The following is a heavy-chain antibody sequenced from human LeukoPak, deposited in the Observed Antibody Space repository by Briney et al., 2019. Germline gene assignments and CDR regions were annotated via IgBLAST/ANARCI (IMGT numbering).Heavy chain of an antibody. Sequence: PSETLSLTCTVSGGSISSYYWSWIRQPPGKGLEWIGSIYHSGSTYYNPSLKSRVTISVDTSKNQFSLKLSSVTAADTAVYYCARVLAVAGGAFDIWGQGTMVTVSS. CDR3: ARVLAVAGGAFDI. CDR1: GGSISSYY. D-gene: IGHD6-19*01. J-gene: IGHJ3*02. V-gene: IGHV4-38-2*02. CDR2: IYHSGST.